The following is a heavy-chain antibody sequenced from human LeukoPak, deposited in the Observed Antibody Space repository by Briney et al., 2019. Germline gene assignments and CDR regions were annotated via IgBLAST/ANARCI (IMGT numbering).Heavy chain of an antibody. V-gene: IGHV3-66*01. CDR3: ARGPGDYYYGMDV. CDR2: IYSGGST. Sequence: GGSLRLSCAASGFTVSSNYMSWVRQAPGKGLEWVSVIYSGGSTYYADSVKGRFTISRDNSKNTLYLQMNSLRAEDTAVYYCARGPGDYYYGMDVWGQGTTVTVSS. CDR1: GFTVSSNY. D-gene: IGHD3-10*01. J-gene: IGHJ6*02.